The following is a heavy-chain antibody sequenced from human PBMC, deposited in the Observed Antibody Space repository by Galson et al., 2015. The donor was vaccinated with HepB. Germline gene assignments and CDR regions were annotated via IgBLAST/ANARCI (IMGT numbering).Heavy chain of an antibody. CDR2: INSDGSST. J-gene: IGHJ4*02. V-gene: IGHV3-74*01. D-gene: IGHD3-3*01. CDR1: GFTFSSYW. CDR3: ARDADFWSGYYSTTYFDY. Sequence: SLRLSCAASGFTFSSYWMHWVRQAPGKGLVWVSRINSDGSSTSYADSVKGRFTISRDNAKNTLYLQMNSLRAEDTAVYYCARDADFWSGYYSTTYFDYWGQGTLVTVSS.